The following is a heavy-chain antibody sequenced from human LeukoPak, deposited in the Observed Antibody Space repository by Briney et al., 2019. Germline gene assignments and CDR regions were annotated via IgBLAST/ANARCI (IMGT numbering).Heavy chain of an antibody. J-gene: IGHJ4*02. D-gene: IGHD3-3*01. Sequence: SETLSLTCTVSGGSISSYYWSWIRQPPGKGLEWIGYIYYSGSTHYNPSLKSRVTISVATSKNQFSLKLSSVTAADTAVYYCARDRGYDCWSGYYSLYFDYWGQGTLVTVSS. CDR2: IYYSGST. CDR1: GGSISSYY. V-gene: IGHV4-59*01. CDR3: ARDRGYDCWSGYYSLYFDY.